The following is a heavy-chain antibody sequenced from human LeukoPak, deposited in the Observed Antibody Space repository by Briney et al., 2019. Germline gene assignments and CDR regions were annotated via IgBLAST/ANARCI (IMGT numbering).Heavy chain of an antibody. CDR3: AKGPSGYYDSSGYYNY. J-gene: IGHJ4*02. CDR1: GFTFSSYA. CDR2: ISGSGGST. V-gene: IGHV3-23*01. Sequence: GGSLRLSCAASGFTFSSYAMSWVRQAPGKGLEWVSAISGSGGSTYYADSVKGRFTISRDNSKNTLYLQMNSLRAEDTAVYYCAKGPSGYYDSSGYYNYWGQGTLVTVSS. D-gene: IGHD3-22*01.